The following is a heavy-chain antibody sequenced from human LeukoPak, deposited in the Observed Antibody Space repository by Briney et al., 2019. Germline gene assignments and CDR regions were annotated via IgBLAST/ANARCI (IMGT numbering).Heavy chain of an antibody. V-gene: IGHV3-30*02. J-gene: IGHJ4*02. D-gene: IGHD3-10*02. CDR2: ISSDGSIK. CDR1: GFTFSNYG. CDR3: AKEGRAYTYVRYYFDY. Sequence: PGGSLRLSCAASGFTFSNYGMNWVRQAPGKGLEWVAFISSDGSIKYYADSVKGRFTISRDNSKNTLFLRMNSLRAEDTALYYCAKEGRAYTYVRYYFDYWGQGTLVTFSS.